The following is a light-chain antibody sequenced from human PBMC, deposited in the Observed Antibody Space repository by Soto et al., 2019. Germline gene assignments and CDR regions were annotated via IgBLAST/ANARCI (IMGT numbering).Light chain of an antibody. J-gene: IGKJ5*01. CDR2: GAS. CDR1: QSVRST. Sequence: EIVMTQSPATLSVSPGERANLSCRASQSVRSTLAWYQQKPGQAPRLPIYGASTRATGIPARFSGSGSGTESTLTIISLHSEDYAVYYCQPYNDLPPITFGQGTRLDNK. CDR3: QPYNDLPPIT. V-gene: IGKV3-15*01.